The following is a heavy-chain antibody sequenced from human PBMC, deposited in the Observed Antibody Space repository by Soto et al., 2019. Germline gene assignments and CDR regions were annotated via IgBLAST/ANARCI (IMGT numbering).Heavy chain of an antibody. CDR2: ISGSSDYI. D-gene: IGHD3-22*01. CDR3: ARVVYYDSSGYGL. J-gene: IGHJ3*01. CDR1: GFSFSGYN. V-gene: IGHV3-21*01. Sequence: EVQLVESGGGLVKPGGSLRLSCAASGFSFSGYNMNWVRQAPGKGLEWVSSISGSSDYIYYADSVKGRFTISRDKAKNALYLQMNSLRAEDTGVYYCARVVYYDSSGYGLWGQGTMVTVSS.